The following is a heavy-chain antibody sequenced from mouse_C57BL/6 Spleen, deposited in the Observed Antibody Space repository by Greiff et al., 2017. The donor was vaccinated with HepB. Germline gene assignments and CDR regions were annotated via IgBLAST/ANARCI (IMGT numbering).Heavy chain of an antibody. CDR2: IYPSDSET. V-gene: IGHV1-61*01. CDR3: ARERAYGSTSWFAY. D-gene: IGHD1-1*01. J-gene: IGHJ3*01. Sequence: QVQLQQPGAELVRPGSSVKLSCKASGYTFTSYWMDWVKQRPGQGLEWIGNIYPSDSETHYNQKFKDKATLTVDKSSSTAYMQLSSLTSEDSAFYYCARERAYGSTSWFAYWGQGTLVTVSA. CDR1: GYTFTSYW.